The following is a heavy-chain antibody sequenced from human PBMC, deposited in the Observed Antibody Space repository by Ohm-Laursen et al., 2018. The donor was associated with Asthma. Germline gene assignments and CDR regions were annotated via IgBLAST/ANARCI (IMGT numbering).Heavy chain of an antibody. CDR2: IWYGGTNK. V-gene: IGHV3-33*06. CDR3: AKGGGTVGATDF. CDR1: GFTFTSYD. D-gene: IGHD1-26*01. J-gene: IGHJ4*02. Sequence: SLRLSCTASGFTFTSYDMYWVRQAPGKGLEFVAVIWYGGTNKYYADSVTGRFTISRDNSYNTLFLQMNSLRVEDTAVYFCAKGGGTVGATDFWGQGTLVTVSS.